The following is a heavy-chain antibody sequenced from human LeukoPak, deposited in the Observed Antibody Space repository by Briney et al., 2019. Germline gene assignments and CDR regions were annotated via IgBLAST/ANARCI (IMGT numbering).Heavy chain of an antibody. D-gene: IGHD5-18*01. CDR3: ARPPEGYSYGFYFGH. CDR2: ITESGGTE. V-gene: IGHV3-11*01. Sequence: GGSLRLTCVGSAFTFSEYSMSWIRQAPGMELEWISSITESGGTEYYADSVKGRFSISRDNAKSALYLQMNSLRAEDTAVYYCARPPEGYSYGFYFGHWGQGAPVIVSS. J-gene: IGHJ4*02. CDR1: AFTFSEYS.